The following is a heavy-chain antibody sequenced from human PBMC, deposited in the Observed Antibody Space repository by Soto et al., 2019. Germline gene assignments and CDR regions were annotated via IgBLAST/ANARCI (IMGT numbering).Heavy chain of an antibody. CDR2: IYYSGST. D-gene: IGHD6-13*01. CDR1: GGSISSYY. Sequence: SETLSLTCTVSGGSISSYYWSWIRQPPGKGLEWIGYIYYSGSTNYNPSLKSRVTISVDTSKNQFSLKLSSVTAADTAVYYCARKTPKAAAGTMFGKDVWGQGTTVTVSS. J-gene: IGHJ6*02. V-gene: IGHV4-59*01. CDR3: ARKTPKAAAGTMFGKDV.